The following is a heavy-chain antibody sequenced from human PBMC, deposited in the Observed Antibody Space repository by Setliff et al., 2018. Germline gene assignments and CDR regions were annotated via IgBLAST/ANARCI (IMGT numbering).Heavy chain of an antibody. CDR3: ARDQGSYGYRAFDS. CDR2: ISNGGGAV. CDR1: GFTFSTYT. V-gene: IGHV3-21*01. Sequence: PGGSLRLSCAASGFTFSTYTMNWVRQAPGKGLEWVSSISNGGGAVKYADSVKGRFTISRDNAKSSLYLQMNSLRAEDTAVYYCARDQGSYGYRAFDSWGQGALVTVSS. J-gene: IGHJ4*02. D-gene: IGHD3-16*01.